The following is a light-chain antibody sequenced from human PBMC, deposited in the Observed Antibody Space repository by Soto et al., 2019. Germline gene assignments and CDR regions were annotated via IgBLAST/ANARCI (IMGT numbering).Light chain of an antibody. CDR1: QSVSGSY. CDR2: GSS. V-gene: IGKV3-20*01. J-gene: IGKJ2*01. CDR3: QQYGSSPPYT. Sequence: EIVLTQSPGTLSLSPGERATLSCRASQSVSGSYLAWYQQKPGQSPRLLIYGSSDRATGIPDRFSGSGSGTDFTLTISRGEHEDFAVYYCQQYGSSPPYTFGQGTKLEIK.